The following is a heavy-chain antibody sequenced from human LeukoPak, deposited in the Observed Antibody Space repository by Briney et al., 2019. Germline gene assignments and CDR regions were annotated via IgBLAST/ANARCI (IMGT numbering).Heavy chain of an antibody. CDR3: ARTRRTGGWHLDS. CDR1: GGTFNGYY. V-gene: IGHV4-34*01. CDR2: IHHSGNT. D-gene: IGHD2-8*02. Sequence: PAETLSLTCAVYGGTFNGYYWSWIRQPPGKGLEWIGEIHHSGNTNYNPSLKSRVTMLVDTSKNQFSLKLASVTAADTAVYFCARTRRTGGWHLDSWGRGLLVTVSS. J-gene: IGHJ4*02.